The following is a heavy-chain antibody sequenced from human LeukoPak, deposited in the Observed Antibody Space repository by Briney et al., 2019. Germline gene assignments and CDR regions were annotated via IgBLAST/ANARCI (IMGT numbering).Heavy chain of an antibody. CDR1: RYIFCQFG. D-gene: IGHD1-26*01. Sequence: VNVSCKASRYIFCQFGTSTLGQAPGQGLELMVWICGNNDNPNYGHKFQGIFTVTADSSTSTVYMKLRNLRSEDTAVYYCERDGYSTDDHWGQGTLVTVSS. CDR3: ERDGYSTDDH. J-gene: IGHJ4*02. V-gene: IGHV1-18*01. CDR2: ICGNNDNP.